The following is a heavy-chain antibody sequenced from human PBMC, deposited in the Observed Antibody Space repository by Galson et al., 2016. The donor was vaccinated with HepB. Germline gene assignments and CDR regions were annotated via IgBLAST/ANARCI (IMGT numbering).Heavy chain of an antibody. CDR2: IDVDGSST. J-gene: IGHJ4*02. CDR1: GFPFSNYW. V-gene: IGHV3-74*01. Sequence: SLRLSCAASGFPFSNYWMHWVRQVPGKGLVWVSRIDVDGSSTRYADSVKGRFTISRDDSKNTLYLQMDSLRDEDTAVYFCARASISHFDFWGQGILVTVSS. CDR3: ARASISHFDF.